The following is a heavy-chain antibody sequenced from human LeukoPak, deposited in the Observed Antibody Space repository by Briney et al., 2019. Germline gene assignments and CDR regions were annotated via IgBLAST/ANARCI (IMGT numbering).Heavy chain of an antibody. CDR2: IRSEAYGGTT. Sequence: GGSLRLSCTASGFTFGDFAMSWFRQAPVKGLEWVGFIRSEAYGGTTEYAASVKGRFTISRDNAKNSLYLQMNSLRAEDMALYYCAKSNTAMVHGGVYYFDYWGQGTLVTVSS. J-gene: IGHJ4*02. CDR3: AKSNTAMVHGGVYYFDY. D-gene: IGHD5-18*01. V-gene: IGHV3-49*03. CDR1: GFTFGDFA.